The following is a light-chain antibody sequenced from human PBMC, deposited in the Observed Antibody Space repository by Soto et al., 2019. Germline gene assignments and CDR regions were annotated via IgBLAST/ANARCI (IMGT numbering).Light chain of an antibody. V-gene: IGKV3-11*01. Sequence: EIVLTQSPATLSLSPGGRATLSCRASQSVNSFLAWYQQKPGQAPRLLIYDASNRATGIPARFIGSGSGTDVTLTTISREPEDVAAYYCQQRSNWSLTFGGGTKVEIK. CDR1: QSVNSF. CDR3: QQRSNWSLT. J-gene: IGKJ4*01. CDR2: DAS.